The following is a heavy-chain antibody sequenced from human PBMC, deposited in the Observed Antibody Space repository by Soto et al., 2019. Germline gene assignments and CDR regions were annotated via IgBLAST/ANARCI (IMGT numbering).Heavy chain of an antibody. CDR1: GGTFSSYA. V-gene: IGHV1-69*13. Sequence: ASVKVSCKASGGTFSSYAISGVRQAPGQGLEWMGGIIPIFGTANYAQKFQGRVTITADESTSTAYMELSSLRYEDTAVYYCAMGSYYYDSSGYYYVDAGYWYFDLWGRGTLVTVSS. CDR2: IIPIFGTA. J-gene: IGHJ2*01. D-gene: IGHD3-22*01. CDR3: AMGSYYYDSSGYYYVDAGYWYFDL.